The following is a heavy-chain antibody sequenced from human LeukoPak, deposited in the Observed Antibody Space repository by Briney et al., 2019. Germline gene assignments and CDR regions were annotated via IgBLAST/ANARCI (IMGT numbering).Heavy chain of an antibody. CDR2: MNKGGSET. J-gene: IGHJ4*02. D-gene: IGHD6-19*01. CDR3: ARDGVAGGFDY. V-gene: IGHV3-7*01. Sequence: GGSLRLSCAASGFTLGRHWMSWIRQAPGKGLEWVAHMNKGGSETTNVDSVKGRFTISRDDAKNLVFLQMNSLRVEDTAVYYCARDGVAGGFDYWGQGILVTVSS. CDR1: GFTLGRHW.